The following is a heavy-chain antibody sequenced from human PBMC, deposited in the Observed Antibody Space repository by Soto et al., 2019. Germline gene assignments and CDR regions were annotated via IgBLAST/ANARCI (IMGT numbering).Heavy chain of an antibody. Sequence: GDSMEGSRESCGSSFPSYYMDWVRQAPGQGLEWMGIINPSGGSTSYAQTSQGRVTMTRDTSTSTVYMELNSLRAEDTALYYCAISQDRGGRTTFIYWGQGTQVTVSS. J-gene: IGHJ4*02. V-gene: IGHV1-46*01. CDR2: INPSGGST. CDR1: GSSFPSYY. CDR3: AISQDRGGRTTFIY. D-gene: IGHD3-16*01.